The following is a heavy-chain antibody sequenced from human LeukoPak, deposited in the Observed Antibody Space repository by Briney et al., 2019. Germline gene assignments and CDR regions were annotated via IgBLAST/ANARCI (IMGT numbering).Heavy chain of an antibody. Sequence: SETLSLTCAVYGGSFSGYYWSWIRQPPGKGLEWIGEINHSGSTNYSPSLKSRVTISVDTSKNQFSLKLSSVTAADTAVYYCAKDDAWLRFGEWSQGTLVTVSS. V-gene: IGHV4-34*01. CDR2: INHSGST. D-gene: IGHD3-10*01. CDR3: AKDDAWLRFGE. J-gene: IGHJ4*02. CDR1: GGSFSGYY.